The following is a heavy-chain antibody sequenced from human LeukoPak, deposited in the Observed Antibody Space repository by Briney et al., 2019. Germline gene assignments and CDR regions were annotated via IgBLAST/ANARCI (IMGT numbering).Heavy chain of an antibody. CDR3: ARGNAN. CDR2: IYYSGST. J-gene: IGHJ4*02. V-gene: IGHV4-59*01. Sequence: SETLSLTCTVSGRSISSYYWSWIRQPPGKGLEWIGYIYYSGSTNYNPSLKSRVTISVDTSKNQFSLKLSSVTAADTALYYCARGNANWGQGTLVTASS. CDR1: GRSISSYY.